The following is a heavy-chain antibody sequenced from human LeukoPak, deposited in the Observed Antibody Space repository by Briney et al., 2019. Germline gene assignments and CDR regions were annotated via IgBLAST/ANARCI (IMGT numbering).Heavy chain of an antibody. Sequence: SETLSLTCTVSGGSISSSSYYWGWIRQPPGKGLEWVGSIYYSGSTYYNPSLKSRVTISVDTSKNQFSLKLSSVTAADTAVYYCARDLLWGDYDFWSGYPYRAFDYWGQGTLVTVSS. D-gene: IGHD3-3*01. CDR3: ARDLLWGDYDFWSGYPYRAFDY. CDR1: GGSISSSSYY. CDR2: IYYSGST. V-gene: IGHV4-39*07. J-gene: IGHJ4*02.